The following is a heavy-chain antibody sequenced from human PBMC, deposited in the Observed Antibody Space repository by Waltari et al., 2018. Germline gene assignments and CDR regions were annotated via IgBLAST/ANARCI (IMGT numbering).Heavy chain of an antibody. V-gene: IGHV7-4-1*02. J-gene: IGHJ4*02. D-gene: IGHD3-16*01. CDR3: ARELLGGGAFDS. CDR1: GYTFTDHA. CDR2: INTNTPNP. Sequence: QVQLVQSGSELKKPGASVKVSCKASGYTFTDHAMNWVRQAPGQGLQFLGWINTNTPNPFYARGFAGRFVFSLDTSIGTAYMEITSLKTEDTAVYYCARELLGGGAFDSWGQGTLVSVSS.